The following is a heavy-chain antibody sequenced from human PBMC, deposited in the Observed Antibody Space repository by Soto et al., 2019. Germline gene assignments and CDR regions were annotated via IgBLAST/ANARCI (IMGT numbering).Heavy chain of an antibody. CDR3: ARAATGSYHSAY. D-gene: IGHD3-10*01. CDR1: GYAFTSYG. V-gene: IGHV1-18*04. Sequence: QVQLVQSGPEVKNPGASVRVSCVASGYAFTSYGVNWVRQPPGQGLEWMGWIAPHSGRTTYLPKFQGRVTMTADVSTNTAYIELRSLKSDDPGIYFCARAATGSYHSAYWGQGTVVTVSS. J-gene: IGHJ4*02. CDR2: IAPHSGRT.